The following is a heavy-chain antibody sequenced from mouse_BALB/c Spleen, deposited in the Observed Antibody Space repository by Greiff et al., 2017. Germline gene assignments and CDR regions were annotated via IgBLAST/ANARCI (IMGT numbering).Heavy chain of an antibody. V-gene: IGHV2-6-2*01. CDR3: ARTPIYYDYYYAMDY. Sequence: QVQLKESGPDLVAPSQSLSITCTVSGFSLTSYCVHWVRQPPGKGLEWLVVIWSDGSTTYNSALKSRLSISKDNSKSQVFLKMNSLQTDDTAMYYCARTPIYYDYYYAMDYWGQGTSVTVSS. J-gene: IGHJ4*01. CDR1: GFSLTSYC. CDR2: IWSDGST. D-gene: IGHD2-4*01.